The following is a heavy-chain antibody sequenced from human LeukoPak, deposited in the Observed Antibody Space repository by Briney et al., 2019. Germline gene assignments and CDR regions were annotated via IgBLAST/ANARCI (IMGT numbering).Heavy chain of an antibody. CDR1: GYTFTSYA. CDR2: INAGNGNT. CDR3: ARANVGYYYDSSGYYFDY. V-gene: IGHV1-3*03. D-gene: IGHD3-22*01. Sequence: EASVKVSCKASGYTFTSYAMHWVRQAPGQRLEWMRWINAGNGNTKYSQEFQGRVTITRDTSASTAYMELSSLRSEDMAVYYCARANVGYYYDSSGYYFDYWGQGTLVTVSS. J-gene: IGHJ4*02.